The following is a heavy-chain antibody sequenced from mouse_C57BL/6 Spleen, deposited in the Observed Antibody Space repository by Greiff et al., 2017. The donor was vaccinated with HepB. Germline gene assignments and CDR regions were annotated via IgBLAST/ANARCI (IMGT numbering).Heavy chain of an antibody. CDR1: GYTFTSYW. J-gene: IGHJ3*01. CDR3: ARGGGLRPGGSFAY. D-gene: IGHD2-4*01. CDR2: IDPNSGGT. Sequence: QVQLQQPGAELVKPGASVKLSCKASGYTFTSYWMHWVKQRPGRGLEWIGRIDPNSGGTKYNEKLKSKATLTVDKPSSTAYMQLSSLTSEDSAVYYGARGGGLRPGGSFAYWGQGALVTVSA. V-gene: IGHV1-72*01.